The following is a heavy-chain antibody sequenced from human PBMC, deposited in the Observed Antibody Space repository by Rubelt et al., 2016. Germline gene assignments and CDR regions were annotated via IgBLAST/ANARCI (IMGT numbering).Heavy chain of an antibody. CDR2: ISTTGSRT. CDR3: ATDRISDNSGWGYWYFDL. Sequence: GGGLVQPGGSLRLSCAASGFTFSSYALTWVRQAPGKGLEWVSSISTTGSRTYYADSVKGRFTISRDNSKNTLYLQMNSLRAEDTAVYYCATDRISDNSGWGYWYFDLWGRGTLVTVSS. V-gene: IGHV3-23*01. D-gene: IGHD6-19*01. J-gene: IGHJ2*01. CDR1: GFTFSSYA.